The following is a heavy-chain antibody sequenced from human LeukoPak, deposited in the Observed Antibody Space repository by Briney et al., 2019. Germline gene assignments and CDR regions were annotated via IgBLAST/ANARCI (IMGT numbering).Heavy chain of an antibody. CDR3: ARASGSRWIQLWFAFDY. CDR1: GFTFSNYA. J-gene: IGHJ4*02. V-gene: IGHV3-48*04. CDR2: ISSSGSTI. D-gene: IGHD5-18*01. Sequence: GGSLRLSCAASGFTFSNYAIHWVRQAPGKGLEWVSYISSSGSTIYYADSVKGRFTISRDNAKNSLYLQMNSLRAEDTAVYYCARASGSRWIQLWFAFDYWGQGTLVTVSS.